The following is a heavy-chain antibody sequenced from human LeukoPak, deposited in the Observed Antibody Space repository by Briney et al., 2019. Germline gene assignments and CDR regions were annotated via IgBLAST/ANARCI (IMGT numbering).Heavy chain of an antibody. V-gene: IGHV3-15*01. Sequence: GGSLRLPCAASGFTFSRAWMNWVRQAPGKGLEWVGRFKSKTDGGTTDYAAPVKGRFTISRDDSESTLYLQMNSLKTEDTALYYCTADLRGDYAPSLASWGQGTLVTVSS. CDR1: GFTFSRAW. D-gene: IGHD4-17*01. J-gene: IGHJ4*02. CDR3: TADLRGDYAPSLAS. CDR2: FKSKTDGGTT.